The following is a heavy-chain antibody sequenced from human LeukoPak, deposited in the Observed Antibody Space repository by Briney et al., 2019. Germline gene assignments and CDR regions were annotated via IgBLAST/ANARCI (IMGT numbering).Heavy chain of an antibody. J-gene: IGHJ5*02. V-gene: IGHV3-23*01. Sequence: GGSLRLSCAASGFTFSSYAMNWVRQAPGKGLEWVSAICGGGGSTYYADSVKGRFTISRDNSKNTLYLQMNSLRAEDTAVYYWAKQGLVLVPAAIPDPWGQKSLLTVS. CDR3: AKQGLVLVPAAIPDP. CDR1: GFTFSSYA. CDR2: ICGGGGST. D-gene: IGHD2-2*01.